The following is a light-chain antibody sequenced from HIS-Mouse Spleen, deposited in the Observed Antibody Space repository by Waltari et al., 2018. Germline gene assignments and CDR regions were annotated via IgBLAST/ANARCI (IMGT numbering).Light chain of an antibody. J-gene: IGLJ3*02. CDR2: EGS. V-gene: IGLV2-23*01. CDR1: SSDVGGYNL. Sequence: QSALTQPASVAGSPGQSITISCTARSSDVGGYNLFSWYQQHPGKAPNLMIYEGSKRPSGVSNRFSGSKSGNTASLTISGLQAEDEADYYCCSYAGSSTWVFGGGTKLTVL. CDR3: CSYAGSSTWV.